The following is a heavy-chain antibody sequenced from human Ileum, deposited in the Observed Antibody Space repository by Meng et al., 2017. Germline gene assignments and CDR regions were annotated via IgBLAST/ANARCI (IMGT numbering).Heavy chain of an antibody. V-gene: IGHV6-1*01. Sequence: VQSQQSGPGLVKPPQTLSLPCAGSGGSVSSNIAAWNWIRQSPLGGLEWLGRTYYRSKWYSEYAVSVKSRISITPDASKNQFSLQMNSVTPEDTAVYYCASGSGSLDYWGPGTLVTVSS. CDR3: ASGSGSLDY. D-gene: IGHD3-3*01. CDR2: TYYRSKWYS. CDR1: GGSVSSNIAA. J-gene: IGHJ4*02.